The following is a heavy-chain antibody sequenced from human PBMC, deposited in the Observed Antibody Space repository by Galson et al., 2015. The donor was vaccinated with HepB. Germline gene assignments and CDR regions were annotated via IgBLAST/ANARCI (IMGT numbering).Heavy chain of an antibody. V-gene: IGHV1-69*13. CDR1: GGTFSSYA. J-gene: IGHJ4*02. Sequence: SVKVSCKASGGTFSSYAISWVRQAPGQGLEWMGGIIPIFGTANYAQKFQGRVTITADESTSTAYMELSSLRSEDTAVYYCARGDYYGDYGIDVGYYFDYWGQGTLVTVSS. CDR2: IIPIFGTA. D-gene: IGHD4-17*01. CDR3: ARGDYYGDYGIDVGYYFDY.